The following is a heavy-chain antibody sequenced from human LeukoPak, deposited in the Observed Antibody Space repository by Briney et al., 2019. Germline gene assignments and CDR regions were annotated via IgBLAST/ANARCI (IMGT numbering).Heavy chain of an antibody. D-gene: IGHD3-10*01. Sequence: GGSLRLSCAASGFTFTSYAMNWVRQAPGKGLEWVSTIYDDNTYYADSVKGRFPISTDNSKNTLYLQMNSLRVEDTAVYFCAARKVRGVWFYLDYWGQGTLVTVSS. J-gene: IGHJ4*02. CDR2: IYDDNT. CDR3: AARKVRGVWFYLDY. V-gene: IGHV3-23*01. CDR1: GFTFTSYA.